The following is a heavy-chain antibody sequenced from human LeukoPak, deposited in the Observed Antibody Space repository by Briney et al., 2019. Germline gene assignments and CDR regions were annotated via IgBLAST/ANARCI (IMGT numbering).Heavy chain of an antibody. CDR3: ARDTQSYGYYVGVIGL. CDR2: ISPYTHNI. Sequence: GASVKVSCTASGYTLTIYGLSWVRQAPGQGLEWMGWISPYTHNINYAQNLQGRVTMTTDISTSTAYLEVRSLRSDDTAVYYCARDTQSYGYYVGVIGLWGQGTLVTVSS. J-gene: IGHJ4*02. V-gene: IGHV1-18*01. D-gene: IGHD4-17*01. CDR1: GYTLTIYG.